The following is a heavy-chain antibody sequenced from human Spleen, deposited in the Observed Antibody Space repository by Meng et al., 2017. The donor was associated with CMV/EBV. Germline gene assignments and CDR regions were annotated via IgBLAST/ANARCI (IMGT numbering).Heavy chain of an antibody. CDR2: IINDGRGT. J-gene: IGHJ4*02. V-gene: IGHV3-74*01. D-gene: IGHD2-2*02. CDR1: GLTFSSYW. CDR3: AVFDLGHCTSSSCYTYDY. Sequence: GESLKISCAASGLTFSSYWMHWVRQAPGKGLVWVSRIINDGRGTNYADSVKGRFTISRDNAKNMLFLQMNSLRVEDTAVYYCAVFDLGHCTSSSCYTYDYWGQGGLVTVSS.